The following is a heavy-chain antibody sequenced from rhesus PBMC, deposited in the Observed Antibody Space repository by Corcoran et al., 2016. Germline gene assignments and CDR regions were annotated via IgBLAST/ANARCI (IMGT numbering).Heavy chain of an antibody. CDR2: SSGSGGST. V-gene: IGHV4-173*01. D-gene: IGHD3-3*01. CDR1: GGSISSNY. J-gene: IGHJ5-2*02. Sequence: QLQLQESGPGLVKPSETLSLTCAVSGGSISSNYWSWIRQPPGKGLEWIGRSSGSGGSTDYSHSLKRRVTISTATSKTQFSLKLSSVTAADTAVYYCAMNQLDFWSGYYTSSLDVWGRGVLVTVSS. CDR3: AMNQLDFWSGYYTSSLDV.